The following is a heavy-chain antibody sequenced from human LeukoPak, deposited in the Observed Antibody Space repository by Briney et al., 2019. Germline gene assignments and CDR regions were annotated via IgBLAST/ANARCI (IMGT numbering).Heavy chain of an antibody. Sequence: LETLSLTCAVYGGSFSGYYWSWIRQPPGKGLEWIGEINHSGSTNYNPSLKSRVTISVDTSKNQFSLKLSSVTAADTAVYYCAMGGIAVACWGQGTLVTVSS. CDR3: AMGGIAVAC. J-gene: IGHJ4*02. D-gene: IGHD6-19*01. V-gene: IGHV4-34*01. CDR2: INHSGST. CDR1: GGSFSGYY.